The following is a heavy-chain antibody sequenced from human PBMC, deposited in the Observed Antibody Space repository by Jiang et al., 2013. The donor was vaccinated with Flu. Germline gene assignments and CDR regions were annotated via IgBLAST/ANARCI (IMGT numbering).Heavy chain of an antibody. J-gene: IGHJ4*02. V-gene: IGHV4-34*01. Sequence: LLKPSETLSLTCAVYGGSFSTYYWSWIRQPPGKGLEWIGEITHSGSTNYNPSLKSRVTISVDTSKNQFSLKLSSVTAADTAVYYCARLVEKGYLDYWGQGTLVAVSS. CDR3: ARLVEKGYLDY. CDR2: ITHSGST. CDR1: GGSFSTYY.